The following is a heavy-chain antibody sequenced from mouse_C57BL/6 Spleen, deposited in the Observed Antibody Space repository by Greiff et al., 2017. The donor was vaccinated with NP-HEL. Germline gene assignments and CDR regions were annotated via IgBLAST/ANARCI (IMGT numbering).Heavy chain of an antibody. J-gene: IGHJ4*01. V-gene: IGHV1-52*01. Sequence: QVQLKQPGAELVKPGASVKLSSKASGYTFTSYWMHWVKQRPIQGLEWIGNIDPSDSETHYNQKFKDKATLTVDKSSSTAYMQLSSLTSEDSAVYYCARRGLDYAMDYWGQGTSVTVSS. CDR2: IDPSDSET. CDR3: ARRGLDYAMDY. CDR1: GYTFTSYW.